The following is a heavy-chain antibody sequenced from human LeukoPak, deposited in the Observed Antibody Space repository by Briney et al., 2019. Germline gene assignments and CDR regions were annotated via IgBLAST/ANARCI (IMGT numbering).Heavy chain of an antibody. CDR1: GYTFTSYA. CDR3: ARGSTSDWPLDH. Sequence: ASVKVSCKASGYTFTSYAIHWVRQAPGQRFEWMGWIDADNGDTSYSQNLQGRITITRDTSARTVYMELTSLRSADTAAYYCARGSTSDWPLDHWGQGTLLTISP. CDR2: IDADNGDT. J-gene: IGHJ4*02. D-gene: IGHD6-19*01. V-gene: IGHV1-3*01.